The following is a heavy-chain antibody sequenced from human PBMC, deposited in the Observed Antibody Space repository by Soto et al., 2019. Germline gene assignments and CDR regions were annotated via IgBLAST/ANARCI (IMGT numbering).Heavy chain of an antibody. CDR2: INPNSGGT. Sequence: GYTSTIPYLDWVRKAPGQGLEWMGWINPNSGGTNYAQKFQGRVTITRDTSISTAYMELSRLRSADTAVYYCARGTYGSGRPSYGGFDY. D-gene: IGHD3-10*01. CDR3: ARGTYGSGRPSYGGFDY. J-gene: IGHJ4*01. V-gene: IGHV1-2*02. CDR1: GYTSTIPY.